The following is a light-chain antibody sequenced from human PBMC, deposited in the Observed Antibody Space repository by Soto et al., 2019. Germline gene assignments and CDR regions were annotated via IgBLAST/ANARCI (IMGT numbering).Light chain of an antibody. Sequence: EIVLTQSPATLSLSPGERVTLSCRASQSVGSYLAWYQQKPGQAPRLLIYGASNRATGIPARFSGSGSGTDFRLTISSLASEDFAVYYCQHRGKWPRTFGQGTKLEIK. CDR2: GAS. V-gene: IGKV3-11*01. CDR3: QHRGKWPRT. J-gene: IGKJ2*01. CDR1: QSVGSY.